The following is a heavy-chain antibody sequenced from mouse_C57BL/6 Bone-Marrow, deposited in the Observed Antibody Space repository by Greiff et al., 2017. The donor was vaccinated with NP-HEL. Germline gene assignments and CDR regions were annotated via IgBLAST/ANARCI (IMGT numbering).Heavy chain of an antibody. CDR3: ARHEDRTTVVAPHWYFDV. J-gene: IGHJ1*03. V-gene: IGHV1-62-2*01. CDR2: FYPGSGSI. CDR1: GYTFTEYT. D-gene: IGHD1-1*01. Sequence: QVQLKQSGAELVKPGASVKLSCKASGYTFTEYTIHWVKQRSGQGLEWIGWFYPGSGSIKYNEKFKDKATLTADKSSSTVYMELSRLTSEDSAVYFCARHEDRTTVVAPHWYFDVWGTGTTVTVSS.